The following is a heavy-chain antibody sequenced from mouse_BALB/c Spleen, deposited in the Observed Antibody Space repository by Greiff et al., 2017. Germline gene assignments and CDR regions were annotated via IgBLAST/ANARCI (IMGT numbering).Heavy chain of an antibody. CDR1: GYTFTSYT. D-gene: IGHD2-1*01. V-gene: IGHV1-4*02. Sequence: QVQLKQSAAELARPGASVKMSCKASGYTFTSYTMHWVKQRPGQGLEWIGYINPSSGYTEYNQKFKDKTTLTADKSSSTAYMQLSSLTSEDSAVYYCARRGPLYQGAMDYWGQGTSVTVSS. CDR3: ARRGPLYQGAMDY. CDR2: INPSSGYT. J-gene: IGHJ4*01.